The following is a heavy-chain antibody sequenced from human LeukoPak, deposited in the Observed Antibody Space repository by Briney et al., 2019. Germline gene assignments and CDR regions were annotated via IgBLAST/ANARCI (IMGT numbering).Heavy chain of an antibody. J-gene: IGHJ4*02. Sequence: QPGGSLRLSCAASGFTVSSNYMTWVRQAPGKGLEWVSAISGSGGSTYYADSVKGRFTISRDNSKNTLYLQMNSLRAEDTAVYYCAKDTLRYYGSGSWLDYWGQGTLVTVSS. CDR1: GFTVSSNY. D-gene: IGHD3-10*01. CDR3: AKDTLRYYGSGSWLDY. CDR2: ISGSGGST. V-gene: IGHV3-23*01.